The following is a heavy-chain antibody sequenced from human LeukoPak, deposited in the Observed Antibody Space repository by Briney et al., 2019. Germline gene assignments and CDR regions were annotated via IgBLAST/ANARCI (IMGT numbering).Heavy chain of an antibody. CDR3: ARCREGDYRQNWFDP. V-gene: IGHV4-4*07. CDR1: GGSISSYY. Sequence: PSETLSLTCTVSGGSISSYYWSWIRQPAGKGLEWIGRIYTSGSTNYNPSLKSRVTISVDKSENQFSLKLSSVTAADTAVYYCARCREGDYRQNWFDPWGQGTLVTVSS. J-gene: IGHJ5*02. CDR2: IYTSGST. D-gene: IGHD4-17*01.